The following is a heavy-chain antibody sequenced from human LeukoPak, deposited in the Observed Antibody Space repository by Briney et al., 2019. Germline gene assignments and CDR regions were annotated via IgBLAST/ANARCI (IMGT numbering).Heavy chain of an antibody. CDR1: GLTFSSYS. Sequence: GGSLRLSCAASGLTFSSYSMNWVRQAPGKGLEWVSSISSSSSYIYYADSVKGRFTISRDNAKNSLYLQMNGLRAEDTAVYYCAKDLATRYYYYYYMDVWGQGTLVTVSS. J-gene: IGHJ6*03. CDR2: ISSSSSYI. CDR3: AKDLATRYYYYYYMDV. D-gene: IGHD5-12*01. V-gene: IGHV3-21*04.